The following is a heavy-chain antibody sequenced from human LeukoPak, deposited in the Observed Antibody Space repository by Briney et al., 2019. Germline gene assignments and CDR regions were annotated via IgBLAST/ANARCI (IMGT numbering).Heavy chain of an antibody. V-gene: IGHV3-21*01. D-gene: IGHD6-19*01. CDR3: ARELNAVAHS. CDR1: GFTFSSYS. Sequence: PGGSLRLSCADSGFTFSSYSLKWVRQAPGKGLEWVSSISSSSSYIYYADSVKGRFTISRDNAKNSLYLQMNSLRAEDTAVYYCARELNAVAHSWGQGTLVTVSS. J-gene: IGHJ4*02. CDR2: ISSSSSYI.